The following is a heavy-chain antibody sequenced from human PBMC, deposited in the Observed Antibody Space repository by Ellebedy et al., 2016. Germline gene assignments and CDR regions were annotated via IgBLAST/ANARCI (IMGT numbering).Heavy chain of an antibody. CDR2: ISWNSGSI. V-gene: IGHV3-9*01. CDR3: AKANVGDIVVVPAAANWFDP. J-gene: IGHJ5*02. Sequence: GGSLRLXCAASGFTFDDYAMHWVRQAPGKGLEWVSGISWNSGSIGYADSVKGRFTISRDNAKNSLYLQMNSLRAEDTALYYCAKANVGDIVVVPAAANWFDPWGQGTLVTVSS. CDR1: GFTFDDYA. D-gene: IGHD2-2*01.